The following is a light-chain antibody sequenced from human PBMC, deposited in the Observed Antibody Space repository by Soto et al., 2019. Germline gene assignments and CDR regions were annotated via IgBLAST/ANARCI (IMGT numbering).Light chain of an antibody. V-gene: IGKV3-20*01. CDR3: QQYGTSPLT. CDR1: QSIATTY. J-gene: IGKJ4*01. Sequence: EIVLTQSPGTLSLSPGERATLSRRASQSIATTYLAWYQQKPGQAPRLLIYGASVRATGIPDTFSGSGSGTDFTLTISRLEPEDFAVYYCQQYGTSPLTFGGGTKVEIK. CDR2: GAS.